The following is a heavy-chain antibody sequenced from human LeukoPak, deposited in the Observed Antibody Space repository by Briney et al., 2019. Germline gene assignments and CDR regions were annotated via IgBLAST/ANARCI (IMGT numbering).Heavy chain of an antibody. CDR3: ASRERTIFGVVIMLPYMDV. Sequence: PGGSLRLSCAASGFTFSSYAMSWVRQAPGKGLEWVSAISGSGGSTYYADSVKGRFTISRDNSKNTVYLQMNSLRAEDTAVYYCASRERTIFGVVIMLPYMDVWGKGTTVTVSS. CDR1: GFTFSSYA. D-gene: IGHD3-3*01. J-gene: IGHJ6*03. CDR2: ISGSGGST. V-gene: IGHV3-23*01.